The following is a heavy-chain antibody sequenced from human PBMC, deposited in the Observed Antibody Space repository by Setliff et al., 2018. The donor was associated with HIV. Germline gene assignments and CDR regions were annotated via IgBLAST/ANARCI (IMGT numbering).Heavy chain of an antibody. V-gene: IGHV3-48*01. CDR3: ARGGRLQYFDWPSYAMDV. CDR2: ISSSGTTI. D-gene: IGHD3-9*01. J-gene: IGHJ6*02. CDR1: GFTFSNYR. Sequence: GGSLRLSCAASGFTFSNYRMNWVRQAPGKGLEWLSYISSSGTTIRYADSVKGRFTISRDNAQRSLYLQMNSLRAEDTAVYYCARGGRLQYFDWPSYAMDVWGQGTTVTVSS.